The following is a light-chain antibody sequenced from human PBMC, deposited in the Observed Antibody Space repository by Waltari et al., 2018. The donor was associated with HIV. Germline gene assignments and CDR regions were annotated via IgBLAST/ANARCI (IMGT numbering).Light chain of an antibody. CDR3: AAWDDGLSCPV. CDR1: SSNIGSNY. CDR2: RNN. V-gene: IGLV1-47*01. J-gene: IGLJ3*02. Sequence: QSVLTQPPSASGTPGQRVTISCSGSSSNIGSNYVYWYQQLPGTAPKLLIYRNNQLPSGVPDRFSGSKSGTSASLDISGLRSEDEADYYCAAWDDGLSCPVFGGGTKLTVL.